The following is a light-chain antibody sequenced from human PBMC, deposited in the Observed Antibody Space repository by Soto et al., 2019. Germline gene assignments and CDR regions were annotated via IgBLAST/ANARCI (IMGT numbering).Light chain of an antibody. CDR3: QRYNNWPLT. Sequence: EVLMSQSPATLSVSPGEGPTLSCRASQGIGDTLAWYQHKPGQTPRLPIYDTYTRATGVTARFSGSRSGTEFTITINSLQSEDFAVYYCQRYNNWPLTFGGGTKVEIK. CDR2: DTY. CDR1: QGIGDT. J-gene: IGKJ4*01. V-gene: IGKV3-15*01.